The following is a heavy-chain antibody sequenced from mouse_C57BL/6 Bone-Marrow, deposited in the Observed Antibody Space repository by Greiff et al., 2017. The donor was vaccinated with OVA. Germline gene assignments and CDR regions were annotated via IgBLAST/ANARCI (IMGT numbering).Heavy chain of an antibody. D-gene: IGHD6-1*01. CDR2: INYDGSST. CDR1: GFTFSDYY. J-gene: IGHJ1*03. V-gene: IGHV5-16*01. Sequence: EVQLVESEGGLVQPGRSMKLSCTASGFTFSDYYMAWVRQVPEKGLEWVANINYDGSSTYYLDSLKSRFIISRDNAKNILYLQMSSLKSEDTATYYCAREGQYWYFDVWGTGTTVTVSS. CDR3: AREGQYWYFDV.